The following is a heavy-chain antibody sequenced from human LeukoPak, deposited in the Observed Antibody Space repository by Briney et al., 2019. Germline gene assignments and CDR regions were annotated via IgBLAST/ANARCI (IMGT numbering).Heavy chain of an antibody. CDR3: AKDTAMVRAVATYYYYGMDV. Sequence: PGGSLRLSCAASGFTFRTYGMNWVRQAPGKGLEWISYINSSSDTVHYSNSVEGRFTISRDNAKNSLYLQMNSLRAEDTAMYYCAKDTAMVRAVATYYYYGMDVWGQGTTVTVSS. V-gene: IGHV3-48*04. CDR1: GFTFRTYG. J-gene: IGHJ6*02. D-gene: IGHD5-18*01. CDR2: INSSSDTV.